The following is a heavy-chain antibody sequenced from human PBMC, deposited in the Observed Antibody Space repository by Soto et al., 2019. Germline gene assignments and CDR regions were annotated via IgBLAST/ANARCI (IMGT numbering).Heavy chain of an antibody. J-gene: IGHJ3*02. CDR3: ARDFSPAVGDLFYDAFDI. Sequence: EVQLVESGGDLVQPGGSLRLSCAASGFTFSTSWMTWVRQAPGTGLEWVANIRKDGSVIHYGDSVKGRFTISRDNAKNSLYLEMTTLRVDDTAVYFCARDFSPAVGDLFYDAFDIWGQGTVVTVSS. V-gene: IGHV3-7*01. D-gene: IGHD2-2*01. CDR2: IRKDGSVI. CDR1: GFTFSTSW.